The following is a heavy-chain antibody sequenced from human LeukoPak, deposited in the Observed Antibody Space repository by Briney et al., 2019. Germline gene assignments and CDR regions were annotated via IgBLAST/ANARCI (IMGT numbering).Heavy chain of an antibody. D-gene: IGHD6-6*01. CDR2: INPSGGTT. V-gene: IGHV1-46*01. CDR1: GFKFTNFY. J-gene: IGHJ5*02. CDR3: ARSEYSKSIWFDP. Sequence: ASVKISCKASGFKFTNFYFHWVRQAPGQGLEWMGIINPSGGTTIYAQKCQGNITMTRDTSTSTVYMEMTSLTSEDTAVYYCARSEYSKSIWFDPWGQGTLVTVSS.